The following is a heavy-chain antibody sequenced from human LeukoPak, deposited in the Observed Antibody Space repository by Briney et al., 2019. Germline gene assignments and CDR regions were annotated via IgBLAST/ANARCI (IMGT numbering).Heavy chain of an antibody. Sequence: GGSLRLSCAASGFTFSSYWMAWVRQAPGKGLEWVANIKQDGSEKYYVDSVKGRFTISRDNAKNSLYLQMNSLRAEDTALYYCAKTIDSNWNDRAFDIWGQGTMVTVSS. CDR2: IKQDGSEK. CDR1: GFTFSSYW. V-gene: IGHV3-7*03. J-gene: IGHJ3*02. D-gene: IGHD1-1*01. CDR3: AKTIDSNWNDRAFDI.